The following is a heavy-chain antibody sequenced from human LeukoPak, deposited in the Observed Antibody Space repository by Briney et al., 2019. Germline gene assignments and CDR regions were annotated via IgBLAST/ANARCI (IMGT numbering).Heavy chain of an antibody. D-gene: IGHD3-10*01. CDR3: ARRFGYYYGMDV. V-gene: IGHV4-38-2*02. CDR1: GYSISSGYY. CDR2: IYYSGST. Sequence: SETLSLTCTVSGYSISSGYYWGWIRQPPGKGLEWIGYIYYSGSTNYNPSLKSRVTISVDTSKNQFSLKLSSVTAADTAVYYCARRFGYYYGMDVWGQGTTVTVSS. J-gene: IGHJ6*02.